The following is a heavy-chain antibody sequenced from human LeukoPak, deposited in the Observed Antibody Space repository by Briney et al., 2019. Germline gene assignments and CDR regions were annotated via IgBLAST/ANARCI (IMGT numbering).Heavy chain of an antibody. CDR2: IIPIFGTA. CDR3: ARNGDVEMATIVNFDY. Sequence: ASVKVSCKASGGTFSSYAISWVRQAPGQGLEWMGGIIPIFGTANYAQKFQGRVTITADESTSTAYMELSSLRSEDTAVYYCARNGDVEMATIVNFDYWGQGTLVTVSS. D-gene: IGHD5-24*01. CDR1: GGTFSSYA. V-gene: IGHV1-69*13. J-gene: IGHJ4*02.